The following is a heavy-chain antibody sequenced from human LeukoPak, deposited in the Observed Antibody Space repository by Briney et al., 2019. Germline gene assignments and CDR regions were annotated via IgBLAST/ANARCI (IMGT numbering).Heavy chain of an antibody. CDR2: IYYSGST. D-gene: IGHD2-2*01. V-gene: IGHV4-39*01. J-gene: IGHJ4*02. Sequence: MPSETLSLTCTVSGGSIGSSSYYWGWIRQPPGKGLEWIGSIYYSGSTYYNPSLKSRVTISVDTSKNQFSLKLSSVTAADTAVYYCARRLPAAIYFDYWGQGTLVTVSS. CDR3: ARRLPAAIYFDY. CDR1: GGSIGSSSYY.